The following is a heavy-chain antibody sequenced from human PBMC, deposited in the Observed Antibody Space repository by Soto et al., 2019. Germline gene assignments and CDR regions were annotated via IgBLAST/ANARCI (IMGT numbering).Heavy chain of an antibody. V-gene: IGHV4-38-2*02. J-gene: IGHJ6*02. CDR1: GFPISSPYS. CDR2: ISHTGTT. Sequence: PXATLSLTCLVSGFPISSPYSWWCIRQPPGKGLEWIGSISHTGTTSYSPSLTSRVSISVDTSKNQVSLKLTSVTAADTAVYFCARVTMVIRDSDHFGVDVWGHGTTVTVSS. CDR3: ARVTMVIRDSDHFGVDV. D-gene: IGHD4-17*01.